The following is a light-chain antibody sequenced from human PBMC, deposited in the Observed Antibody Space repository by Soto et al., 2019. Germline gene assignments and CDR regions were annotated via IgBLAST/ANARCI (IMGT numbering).Light chain of an antibody. CDR1: QSVSSN. V-gene: IGKV3-15*01. CDR2: GAS. J-gene: IGKJ4*01. CDR3: QQYDNWPVLLT. Sequence: EIVMTQSPATLSVSPGERATLSCRASQSVSSNLAWYQQKPGQAPRLLIYGASTRATGVPGRFSGSGSGTDFTLTISSLQSEDFAVYYCQQYDNWPVLLTFGGGTKV.